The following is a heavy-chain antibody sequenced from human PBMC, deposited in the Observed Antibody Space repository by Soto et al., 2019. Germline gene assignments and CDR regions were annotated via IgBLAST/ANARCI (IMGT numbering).Heavy chain of an antibody. CDR1: GFTFGDYA. V-gene: IGHV3-49*03. J-gene: IGHJ4*02. Sequence: GGSLRLSCTASGFTFGDYAMSWFRQAPGKGLEWVGFIRSKAYGGTTEYAASVKGRFTISRDDSKSIAYLQMNSLKTEDTAVYYCTRDRDQWLRVYYFDYWGQGTLVTVSS. CDR2: IRSKAYGGTT. D-gene: IGHD6-19*01. CDR3: TRDRDQWLRVYYFDY.